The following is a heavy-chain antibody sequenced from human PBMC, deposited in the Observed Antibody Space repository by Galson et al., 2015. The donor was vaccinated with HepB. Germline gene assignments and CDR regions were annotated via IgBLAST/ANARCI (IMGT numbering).Heavy chain of an antibody. CDR3: AKDGGYYDFWSGYYRPTENYYYMDV. CDR1: GFTFSSYG. J-gene: IGHJ6*03. CDR2: ISYDGSNK. D-gene: IGHD3-3*01. V-gene: IGHV3-30*18. Sequence: SLRLSCAASGFTFSSYGMHWVRQAPGKGLEWVAVISYDGSNKYYADSVKGRFTISRDNSKNTLYLQMNSLRAEDTAVYYCAKDGGYYDFWSGYYRPTENYYYMDVWGKGTTVTVSS.